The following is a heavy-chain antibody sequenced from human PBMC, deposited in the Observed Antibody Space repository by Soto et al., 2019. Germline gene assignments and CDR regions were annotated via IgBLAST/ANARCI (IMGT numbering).Heavy chain of an antibody. Sequence: GGSLRLSCTASGFTFGDYARSWVRQAPGKGLEWVGFIRSKAYGGTTEYAASVKGRFTISRDDSKSIAYLQMNSLKTEDTAVYYCTRDPLYGDYIFDYWGQGTLVTVSS. J-gene: IGHJ4*02. CDR3: TRDPLYGDYIFDY. CDR2: IRSKAYGGTT. V-gene: IGHV3-49*04. CDR1: GFTFGDYA. D-gene: IGHD4-17*01.